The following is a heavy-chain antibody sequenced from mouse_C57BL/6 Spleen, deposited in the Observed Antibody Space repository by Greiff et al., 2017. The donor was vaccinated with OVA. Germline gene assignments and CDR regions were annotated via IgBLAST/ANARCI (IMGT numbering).Heavy chain of an antibody. J-gene: IGHJ2*01. D-gene: IGHD1-1*01. CDR1: GYSITSGYY. CDR2: ISYDGSN. CDR3: ARETTVVVFDY. V-gene: IGHV3-6*01. Sequence: EVKLMESGPGLVKPSQSLSLTCSVTGYSITSGYYWNWIRQFPGNKLEWMGYISYDGSNNYNPSLKNRISITRDTSKNQFFLKLNSVTTEDTATYYCARETTVVVFDYWGQGTTLTVSS.